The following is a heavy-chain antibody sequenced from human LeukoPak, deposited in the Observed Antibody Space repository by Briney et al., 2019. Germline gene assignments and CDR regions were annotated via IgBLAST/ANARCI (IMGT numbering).Heavy chain of an antibody. CDR2: MNPNSGNT. CDR3: ARGGYGGTYYYYYGMDV. J-gene: IGHJ6*02. V-gene: IGHV1-8*01. D-gene: IGHD4-23*01. CDR1: GYTFTSYD. Sequence: ASVKVSCKASGYTFTSYDINWVRQATGQGLEWMGWMNPNSGNTGYAQKFQGRVTMTRNTSISTAYMELSSLRSEDTAVYYCARGGYGGTYYYYYGMDVWGQGTTATVSS.